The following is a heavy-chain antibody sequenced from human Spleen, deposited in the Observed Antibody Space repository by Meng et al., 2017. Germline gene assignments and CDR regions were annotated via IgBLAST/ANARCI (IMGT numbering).Heavy chain of an antibody. J-gene: IGHJ6*02. CDR1: GGSFSGYY. V-gene: IGHV4-34*01. CDR3: ARGRQVVYYYYGMDV. CDR2: INHSGNT. D-gene: IGHD2-15*01. Sequence: GSLRLSCGVYGGSFSGYYWSWIRQPPGKGLEWIGEINHSGNTNYNPSLESRVTISVDTSNNQFSLKLTSVTAADTAVYYCARGRQVVYYYYGMDVWGQGTTVTVSS.